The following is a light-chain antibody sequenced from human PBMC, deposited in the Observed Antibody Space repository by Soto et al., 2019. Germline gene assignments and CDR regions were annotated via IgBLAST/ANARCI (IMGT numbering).Light chain of an antibody. V-gene: IGKV3-15*01. CDR1: QSVADN. CDR2: GAS. CDR3: QQYGSSPTT. J-gene: IGKJ1*01. Sequence: EVVMTQSPATLSVSPGERVTLSCRSSQSVADNLAWFQQKPGQGPRLLIYGASTRATGIPARFSGSGSGTEFALTISRLEPEDFAVYYCQQYGSSPTTFGQGTKVDIK.